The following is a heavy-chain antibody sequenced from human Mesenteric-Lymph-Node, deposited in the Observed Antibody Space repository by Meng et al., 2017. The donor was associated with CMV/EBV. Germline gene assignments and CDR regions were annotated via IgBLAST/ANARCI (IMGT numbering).Heavy chain of an antibody. J-gene: IGHJ4*02. Sequence: GESLKISCAASGFPFSSFGMAWVRQAPGKGLQWISVIYSSVTNPHYADSVRGRFSISRDISKNTLYLQMDSLRLEDSAVYFCSRDGYSVLYYSDLWGQGTLVTVSS. CDR1: GFPFSSFG. V-gene: IGHV3-NL1*01. CDR3: SRDGYSVLYYSDL. D-gene: IGHD5/OR15-5a*01. CDR2: IYSSVTNP.